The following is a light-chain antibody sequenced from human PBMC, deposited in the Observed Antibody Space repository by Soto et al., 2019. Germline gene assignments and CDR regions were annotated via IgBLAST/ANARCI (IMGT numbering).Light chain of an antibody. CDR3: QQTYGTAPFT. J-gene: IGKJ2*01. V-gene: IGKV1-39*01. CDR2: AAS. Sequence: DIQMTPSPSSLSASVGDRVAITCRASQSISSYLNWYQQKRGKAPNLLLYAASSRQGGVTPRFSGSGSGTDFTLTISSLQPEDFATYYCQQTYGTAPFTFGQGTKLEIK. CDR1: QSISSY.